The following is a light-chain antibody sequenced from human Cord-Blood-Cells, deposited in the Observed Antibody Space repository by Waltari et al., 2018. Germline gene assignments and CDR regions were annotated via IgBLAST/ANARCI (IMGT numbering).Light chain of an antibody. CDR2: WAS. V-gene: IGKV4-1*01. CDR1: QSVLYSSNNKNY. Sequence: DIVMTQSTDSLAVSLGERATINCKYSQSVLYSSNNKNYLAWYQQKPGQPPKLLIYWASTRESWVPYRFSGSGSATYFTLTISSLQAEDVAVYYCQQYYSTPPLTFGQGTKVEIK. CDR3: QQYYSTPPLT. J-gene: IGKJ1*01.